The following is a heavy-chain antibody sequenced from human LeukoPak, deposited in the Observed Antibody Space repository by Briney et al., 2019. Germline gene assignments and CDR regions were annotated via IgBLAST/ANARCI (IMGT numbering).Heavy chain of an antibody. CDR1: GFTLSSYS. Sequence: GGSLRLSCAASGFTLSSYSMNWVRQAPGKGLEWVSSISGSSSYIYYADSVKGRFTISRDNAKNSLYLQMNSLRAEDTAVYYCARETTVTSYFDYWGQGTLVTVSS. J-gene: IGHJ4*02. CDR2: ISGSSSYI. D-gene: IGHD4-17*01. CDR3: ARETTVTSYFDY. V-gene: IGHV3-21*01.